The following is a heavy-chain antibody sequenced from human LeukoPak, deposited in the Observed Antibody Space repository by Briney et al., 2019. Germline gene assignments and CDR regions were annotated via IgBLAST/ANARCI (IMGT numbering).Heavy chain of an antibody. CDR1: GYTFTGYY. CDR3: ARGADTALIPYFYYYVDV. V-gene: IGHV1-2*02. CDR2: INPNRCCT. D-gene: IGHD5-18*01. J-gene: IGHJ6*03. Sequence: GASVKVSCKASGYTFTGYYMHGVRQAPGQGREWMGGINPNRCCTNYAQKFKGGVTMTRDTSISTAYMELSRLRSEDTAVYYCARGADTALIPYFYYYVDVWGKGTTVTISS.